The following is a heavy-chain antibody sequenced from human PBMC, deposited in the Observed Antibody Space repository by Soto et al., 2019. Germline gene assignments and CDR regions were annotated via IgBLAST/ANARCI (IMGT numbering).Heavy chain of an antibody. J-gene: IGHJ6*02. CDR2: IIPFFGTA. D-gene: IGHD4-17*01. CDR1: GGTFSSYA. V-gene: IGHV1-69*01. CDR3: ARDPYGDYTYYYYYGMDV. Sequence: QVQLVQSGAEVKKPGSSVKVSCKASGGTFSSYAISWVRQAPGQGLEWMGGIIPFFGTANYAQKFQGRVTSTADESTSTVYMELSSLRSEDTAVYYCARDPYGDYTYYYYYGMDVWGQGTTVTVSS.